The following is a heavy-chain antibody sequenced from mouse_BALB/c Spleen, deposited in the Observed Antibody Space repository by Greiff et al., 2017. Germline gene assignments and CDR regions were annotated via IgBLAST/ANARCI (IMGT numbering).Heavy chain of an antibody. CDR1: GYTFTSYN. Sequence: VQLQQPGAELVKPGASVKMSCKASGYTFTSYNMHWVKQTPGQGLEWIGAIYPGNGDTSYNQKFKGKATLTADKSSSTAYMQLSSLTSEDSAVYYCARIQGEFDYWGQGTTLTVSS. CDR2: IYPGNGDT. CDR3: ARIQGEFDY. V-gene: IGHV1-12*01. J-gene: IGHJ2*01.